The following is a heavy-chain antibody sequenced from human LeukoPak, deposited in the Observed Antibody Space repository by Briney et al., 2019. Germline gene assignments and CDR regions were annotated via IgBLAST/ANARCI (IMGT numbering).Heavy chain of an antibody. CDR2: IHSGGST. CDR3: ARGITMIMRDYNWFDP. J-gene: IGHJ5*02. Sequence: GGSLRLSCAASGFTVSSNYMSWVRQAPGKGLEWVSVIHSGGSTYYADSVKGRFTISRDNSKNTLYLQMNSLRAEDTAVYYCARGITMIMRDYNWFDPWGQGTLVTVSS. CDR1: GFTVSSNY. V-gene: IGHV3-66*01. D-gene: IGHD3-22*01.